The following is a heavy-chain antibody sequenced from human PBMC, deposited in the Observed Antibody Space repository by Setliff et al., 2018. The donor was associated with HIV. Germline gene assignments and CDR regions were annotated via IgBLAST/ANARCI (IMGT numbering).Heavy chain of an antibody. CDR1: GGSISSGSYF. Sequence: SETLSLTCTVSGGSISSGSYFWTWIRQPAGKGLEWIGRIYTSGSTNYNPSLKSRVTISVDTSENQFSLKLSSVTAADTAVYYCARGPSGRAPAPARAPHYYGLDLWGPGTTVTVSS. J-gene: IGHJ6*01. D-gene: IGHD2-2*01. CDR3: ARGPSGRAPAPARAPHYYGLDL. V-gene: IGHV4-61*02. CDR2: IYTSGST.